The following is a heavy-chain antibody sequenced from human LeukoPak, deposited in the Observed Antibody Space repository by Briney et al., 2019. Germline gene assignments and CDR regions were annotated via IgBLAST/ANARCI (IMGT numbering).Heavy chain of an antibody. Sequence: GGSLRLSCAASGFTFSSYAMSWVRQAPGKGLEWVSAISGSGGSTYYADSVKGRFTISRDDSKNTLYLQMNSLRAEDTAVYYCAKDGGYCSSTSCYVYFDYWGQGTLVTVSS. D-gene: IGHD2-2*01. V-gene: IGHV3-23*01. CDR2: ISGSGGST. CDR1: GFTFSSYA. J-gene: IGHJ4*02. CDR3: AKDGGYCSSTSCYVYFDY.